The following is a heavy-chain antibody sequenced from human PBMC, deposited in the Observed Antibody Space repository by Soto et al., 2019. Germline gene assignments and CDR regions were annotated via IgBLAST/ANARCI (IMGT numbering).Heavy chain of an antibody. CDR2: ISSSLWHT. CDR3: AANGSFSLNY. CDR1: GFDFSDFH. Sequence: PGGSLRLSCVASGFDFSDFHISWVRQAPGKGLECISYISSSLWHTDYAESVKGRFTISRDNAKSSVFLEMSDLRSDDTAVYYSAANGSFSLNYWGQATLVTVSS. D-gene: IGHD1-26*01. V-gene: IGHV3-11*03. J-gene: IGHJ4*02.